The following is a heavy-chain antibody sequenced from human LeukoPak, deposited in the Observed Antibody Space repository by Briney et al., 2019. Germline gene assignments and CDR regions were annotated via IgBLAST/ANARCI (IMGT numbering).Heavy chain of an antibody. CDR2: IYHSGST. CDR1: GYSISSGYY. CDR3: ARSPYGMDV. J-gene: IGHJ6*02. Sequence: SETLSLTCTVSGYSISSGYYWGWIRQPPGKGLEWIGSIYHSGSTYYNPSLKSRVTISVDTSKNQFSLKLSSVTAADTAVYYCARSPYGMDVWGQGTTVTVSS. V-gene: IGHV4-38-2*02.